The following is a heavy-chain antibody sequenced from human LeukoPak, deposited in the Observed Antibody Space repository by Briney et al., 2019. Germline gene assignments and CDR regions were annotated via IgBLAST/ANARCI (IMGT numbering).Heavy chain of an antibody. CDR2: IKPDGSDK. D-gene: IGHD5-12*01. CDR3: ESLSSIVATY. J-gene: IGHJ4*02. V-gene: IGHV3-7*03. CDR1: GFTFTTSW. Sequence: QTGGSLRLSCAASGFTFTTSWLSWVRQAPGKGLEWVANIKPDGSDKYYVDSVKGRFTISRDNAKNSLYLQMNSLRAEDTAVYYCESLSSIVATYWGQGTLVTVSS.